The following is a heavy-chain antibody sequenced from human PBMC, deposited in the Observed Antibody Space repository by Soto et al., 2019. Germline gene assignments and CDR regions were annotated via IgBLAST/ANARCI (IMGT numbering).Heavy chain of an antibody. V-gene: IGHV3-30-3*01. CDR1: GFTSSSYA. CDR3: ARDAFGVVIMGPFDY. Sequence: PGGSLRLSCAASGFTSSSYAMHWVRQAPGKGLEWVAVISYDGSNKYYADSVKGRFTISRDNSKNTLYLQMNSLRAEDTAVYYCARDAFGVVIMGPFDYWGQGTLVTVSS. J-gene: IGHJ4*02. D-gene: IGHD3-3*01. CDR2: ISYDGSNK.